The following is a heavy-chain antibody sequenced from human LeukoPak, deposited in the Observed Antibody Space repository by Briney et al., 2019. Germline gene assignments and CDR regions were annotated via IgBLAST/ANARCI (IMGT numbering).Heavy chain of an antibody. CDR2: ISYTGST. J-gene: IGHJ4*02. Sequence: SETLSLTCTVSGGSISSSSYYWDWIRQPPGKGLEWIGSISYTGSTYYNPSLKSRVTISVDTSKNQFSLKLSSVTAADTVVYYCARALEYGSSWFRSRSPPQRYFDYWGQGTLVTVSS. V-gene: IGHV4-39*07. D-gene: IGHD6-13*01. CDR3: ARALEYGSSWFRSRSPPQRYFDY. CDR1: GGSISSSSYY.